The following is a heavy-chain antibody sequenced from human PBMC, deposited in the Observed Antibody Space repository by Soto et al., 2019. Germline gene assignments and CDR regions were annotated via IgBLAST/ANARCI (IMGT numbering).Heavy chain of an antibody. CDR2: ISAYNGNT. CDR3: ARDRVILTSGYSQH. J-gene: IGHJ1*01. D-gene: IGHD3-9*01. Sequence: ASVKVSCKASGYTFTSYGISWVRQAPGQGLEWMGWISAYNGNTNYAQKLQGRVTMTTNTSTSTAYMELRSLRSDDTAVYYCARDRVILTSGYSQHWGKGTLFTASS. CDR1: GYTFTSYG. V-gene: IGHV1-18*04.